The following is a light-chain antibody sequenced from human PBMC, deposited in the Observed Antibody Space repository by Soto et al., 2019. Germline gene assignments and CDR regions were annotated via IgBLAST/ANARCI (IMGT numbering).Light chain of an antibody. CDR1: QSVTSS. J-gene: IGKJ4*01. V-gene: IGKV3-15*01. CDR2: GAS. CDR3: QQYKNWPPLT. Sequence: IVLTLSPGTLSLSPGERATLSCRASQSVTSSFLAWYQQNPGQAPRLLIYGASTRATGIPARFSGSGSGTEFTLTISSLQSEDFAVYFCQQYKNWPPLTFGGGTKVDIK.